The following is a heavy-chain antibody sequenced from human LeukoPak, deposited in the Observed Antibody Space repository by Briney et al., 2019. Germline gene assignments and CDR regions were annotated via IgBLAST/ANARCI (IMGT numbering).Heavy chain of an antibody. Sequence: GGSLRLSCAASGFTFSSYWMSWVRQAPGKGLEWVANIKQDGSEKYYVDSVKGRFTISRDNAKNSLYLQMNSLRAEDTAVYYCARMREMATIIYFDYWGQGTLVTVSS. J-gene: IGHJ4*02. CDR2: IKQDGSEK. V-gene: IGHV3-7*03. CDR3: ARMREMATIIYFDY. CDR1: GFTFSSYW. D-gene: IGHD5-24*01.